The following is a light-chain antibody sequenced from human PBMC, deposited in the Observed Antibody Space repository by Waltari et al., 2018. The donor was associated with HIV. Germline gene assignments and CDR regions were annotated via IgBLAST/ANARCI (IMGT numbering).Light chain of an antibody. J-gene: IGKJ3*01. V-gene: IGKV4-1*01. CDR1: QLVFFCSNNKNY. CDR3: QQYYTTPWS. CDR2: CAT. Sequence: IVMTQSPAYLAVSLGERATITYKSSQLVFFCSNNKNYLAWYQQKPGQPPKLLIYCATTRGSVVPDRFSGSGSGTDFTLTISILQAEDVAVYYCQQYYTTPWSFGPGTKVDIK.